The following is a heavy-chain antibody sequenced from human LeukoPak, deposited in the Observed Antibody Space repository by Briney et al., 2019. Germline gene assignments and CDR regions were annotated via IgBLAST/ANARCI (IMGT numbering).Heavy chain of an antibody. J-gene: IGHJ4*02. V-gene: IGHV4-59*08. CDR1: GGSISSYY. CDR2: IYYSGST. Sequence: TTSETLSLTCTVSGGSISSYYWSWIRQPPGKGLEWIGYIYYSGSTNYNPSLKSRVTISVDTSKNQFSLKLSSVTAADTAVYYCARRGLATYYFDYWGQGTLVTVSS. CDR3: ARRGLATYYFDY. D-gene: IGHD5-12*01.